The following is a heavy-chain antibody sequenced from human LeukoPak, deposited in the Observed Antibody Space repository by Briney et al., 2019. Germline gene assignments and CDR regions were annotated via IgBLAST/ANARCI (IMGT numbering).Heavy chain of an antibody. CDR1: GFTFSVAW. Sequence: GGSLRLSCAASGFTFSVAWMNWVRQAPGKGLEWVGRIESNTDGGATDYAAPVKDRFTISRNDSEKTLYLQMNSLKTEDTAVYYCITEPPGVVFWGQGTLVTVSS. J-gene: IGHJ4*02. V-gene: IGHV3-15*04. D-gene: IGHD7-27*01. CDR2: IESNTDGGAT. CDR3: ITEPPGVVF.